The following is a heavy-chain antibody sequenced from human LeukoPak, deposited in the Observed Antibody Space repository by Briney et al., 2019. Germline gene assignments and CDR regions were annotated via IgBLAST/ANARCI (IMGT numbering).Heavy chain of an antibody. J-gene: IGHJ4*02. V-gene: IGHV3-43*02. D-gene: IGHD6-19*01. CDR1: GFTLDDYV. CDR3: ARDPEDSSGWVFDY. Sequence: GGSLRLSCAASGFTLDDYVMHWLRQAPGKGLEWVSLISGDGGSTYYADSVKGRSAISRDNSKNSLYLQMNSLRSEDTALYYCARDPEDSSGWVFDYWGQGTLVTVSS. CDR2: ISGDGGST.